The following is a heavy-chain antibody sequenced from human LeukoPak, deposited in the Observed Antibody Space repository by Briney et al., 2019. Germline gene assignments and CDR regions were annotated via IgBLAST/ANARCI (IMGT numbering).Heavy chain of an antibody. CDR2: IYSGGST. CDR3: AKDLRSAYYYGSGTYCLDY. J-gene: IGHJ4*02. Sequence: GGSLRLSCAASGFTVSSNYMSWVRQAPGKGLEWVSVIYSGGSTYYADSVKGRFTISRDNSKNTLYLQMNILRAEDTAVYYCAKDLRSAYYYGSGTYCLDYWGQGTRVTVSS. D-gene: IGHD3-10*01. CDR1: GFTVSSNY. V-gene: IGHV3-66*01.